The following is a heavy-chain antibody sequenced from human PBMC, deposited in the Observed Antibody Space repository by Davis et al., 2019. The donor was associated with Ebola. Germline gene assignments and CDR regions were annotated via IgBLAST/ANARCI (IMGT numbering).Heavy chain of an antibody. V-gene: IGHV4-4*02. CDR1: GASISSNSR. Sequence: SETLSLTCAVSGASISSNSRWSWVRQTPGKGLEWIGEVYHSGTTNYNPSLQSRVTILVDKSKNQFSLKLKSVTGADRAVYYCARTLGVVIGHIYYYYGMDVWGKGTTVTVSS. D-gene: IGHD3-3*01. J-gene: IGHJ6*04. CDR2: VYHSGTT. CDR3: ARTLGVVIGHIYYYYGMDV.